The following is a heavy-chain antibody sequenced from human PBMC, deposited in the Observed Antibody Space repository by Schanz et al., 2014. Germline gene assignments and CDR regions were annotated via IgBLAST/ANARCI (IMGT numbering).Heavy chain of an antibody. Sequence: QVQVVESGGGVVQPGRSLRLSCAASGFTFSTFAMHWVRQAPGKGLEYISAISNNGDSTYYADSVKGRFTISRDNSKNTLFLQMNSLRAEDTAVYYCARDHTTESYYSAGPPIDYWGQGTLLTVSS. J-gene: IGHJ4*02. D-gene: IGHD1-26*01. CDR2: ISNNGDST. CDR3: ARDHTTESYYSAGPPIDY. CDR1: GFTFSTFA. V-gene: IGHV3-64*04.